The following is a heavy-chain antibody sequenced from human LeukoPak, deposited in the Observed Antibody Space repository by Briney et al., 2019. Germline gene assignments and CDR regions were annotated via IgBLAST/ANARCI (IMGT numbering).Heavy chain of an antibody. CDR1: GYTFTSYH. CDR2: INPNSGGT. Sequence: ASVKVSCKASGYTFTSYHITWVRQAPGQGLEWMGWINPNSGGTNYAQKFQGRVTMTRDTSISTAYMELSRLRSDDTAVYYCASIPGSGPDFDYWGQGTLVTVSS. D-gene: IGHD2-15*01. J-gene: IGHJ4*02. CDR3: ASIPGSGPDFDY. V-gene: IGHV1-2*02.